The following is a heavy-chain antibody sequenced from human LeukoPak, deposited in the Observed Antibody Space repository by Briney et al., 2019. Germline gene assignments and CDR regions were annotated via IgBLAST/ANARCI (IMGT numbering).Heavy chain of an antibody. J-gene: IGHJ1*01. Sequence: PSETLSLTCIVSGASINTSSYYWDWIRQPPGKGLEWLGIVSFSGTTFYNPSLKSGVTISVATSKNRLYLKVAAMTVADTAVYYCARQHPGQLAPFRHWGQGTLVTVSS. CDR1: GASINTSSYY. V-gene: IGHV4-39*01. CDR2: VSFSGTT. CDR3: ARQHPGQLAPFRH. D-gene: IGHD6-13*01.